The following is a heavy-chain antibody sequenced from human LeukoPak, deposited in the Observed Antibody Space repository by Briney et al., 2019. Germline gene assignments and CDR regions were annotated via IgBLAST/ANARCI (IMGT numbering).Heavy chain of an antibody. D-gene: IGHD2-8*01. V-gene: IGHV3-48*03. CDR1: GFTFSSYE. CDR3: ARFDCSNRVCYKVGYFQH. Sequence: GGSLRLSCAASGFTFSSYEMNWVRQAPGKGLEWVSYISSSGSTIYCADSVKGRFTISRDNAKNSLYLQMNSLRAEDTAVYYCARFDCSNRVCYKVGYFQHWGQGTLVTVSS. J-gene: IGHJ1*01. CDR2: ISSSGSTI.